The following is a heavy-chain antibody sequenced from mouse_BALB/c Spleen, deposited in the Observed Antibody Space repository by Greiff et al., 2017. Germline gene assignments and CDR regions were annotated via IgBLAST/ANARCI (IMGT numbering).Heavy chain of an antibody. CDR2: INPCTGYT. CDR3: ARYYDRYAMDY. J-gene: IGHJ4*01. CDR1: GYSFTGYW. Sequence: VQLQESGAELAKPGASVKMSCKASGYSFTGYWMHWVKQRPGQGLEWIGYINPCTGYTEYNQKFKDKATLTADKSSSTAYMQLSSLTSEDSAVYYCARYYDRYAMDYWGQGTSVTVSS. V-gene: IGHV1-7*01. D-gene: IGHD1-1*01.